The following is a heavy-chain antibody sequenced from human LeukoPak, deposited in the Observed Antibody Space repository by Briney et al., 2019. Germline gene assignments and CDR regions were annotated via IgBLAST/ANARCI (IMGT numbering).Heavy chain of an antibody. J-gene: IGHJ4*02. V-gene: IGHV3-23*01. CDR2: ISGSGGST. CDR3: AKDYRADVAGTHY. D-gene: IGHD6-19*01. Sequence: GGSLRLSCAASGFTFSSYAMSWVRQAPGKGLEWVSAISGSGGSTYYADSVKGRFTISRDNSKNTLYLQMNSLRGEDAAVYYCAKDYRADVAGTHYWGQGTLVTVSS. CDR1: GFTFSSYA.